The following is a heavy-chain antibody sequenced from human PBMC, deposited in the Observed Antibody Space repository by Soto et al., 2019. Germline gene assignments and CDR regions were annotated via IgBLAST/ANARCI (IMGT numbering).Heavy chain of an antibody. CDR3: TRPGFGDFVDPYDYGIDV. D-gene: IGHD2-2*01. CDR2: IRSKANTYAT. V-gene: IGHV3-73*02. Sequence: EVQLVESGGDLVQPGGSLKLSCAASGLPFSGSPIHWVRQASGKGLEWVGRIRSKANTYATAYATSVKGRFTISRDDSKNTTYLQMNSLTTEDTAVYFCTRPGFGDFVDPYDYGIDVWGQGTTVTVSS. CDR1: GLPFSGSP. J-gene: IGHJ6*02.